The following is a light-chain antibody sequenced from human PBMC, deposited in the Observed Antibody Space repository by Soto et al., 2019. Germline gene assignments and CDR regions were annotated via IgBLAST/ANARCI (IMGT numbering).Light chain of an antibody. CDR3: QHYNSYPRT. CDR1: QSISSW. J-gene: IGKJ4*01. Sequence: DIQMTQSPSTLSASVGDRVTIICRASQSISSWLAWYQQKPGKAPKLLIYKASTLKSGVPSRFSGSGSGTEFTLTISSLQPDDFATYYCQHYNSYPRTFGGGTKVDIK. CDR2: KAS. V-gene: IGKV1-5*03.